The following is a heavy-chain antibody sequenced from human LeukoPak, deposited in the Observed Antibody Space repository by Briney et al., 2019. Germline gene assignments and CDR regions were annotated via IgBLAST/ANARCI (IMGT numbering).Heavy chain of an antibody. CDR2: ISSGSTYI. D-gene: IGHD5-18*01. Sequence: AGGSLRLSCAASEFTFSTYSMNWVRQAPGKGLEWVSSISSGSTYIYYADSVKGRFTISRDNSKNTLYLQMNSLRAEDTAVYYCARGSRKVKQLWDYWGQGTLVTVSS. J-gene: IGHJ4*02. V-gene: IGHV3-21*01. CDR3: ARGSRKVKQLWDY. CDR1: EFTFSTYS.